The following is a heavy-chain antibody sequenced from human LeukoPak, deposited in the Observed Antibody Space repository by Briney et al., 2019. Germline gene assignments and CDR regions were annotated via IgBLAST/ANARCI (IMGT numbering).Heavy chain of an antibody. CDR1: GFTFSSYA. CDR2: ISGSGGST. V-gene: IGHV3-23*01. Sequence: GGSLRLSCAASGFTFSSYAMSWVRQAPGKGLEWVSAISGSGGSTYYADSVKGRFTISRDNSKNTLHLQMNSLRAEDTAVYYCAKDIAAAGMGLDYWGQGTLVTVSS. D-gene: IGHD6-13*01. CDR3: AKDIAAAGMGLDY. J-gene: IGHJ4*02.